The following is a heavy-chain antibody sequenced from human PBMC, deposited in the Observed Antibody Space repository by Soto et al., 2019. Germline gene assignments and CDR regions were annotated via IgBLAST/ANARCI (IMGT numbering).Heavy chain of an antibody. D-gene: IGHD5-12*01. CDR3: ARRRAAYNYLDLDY. CDR2: INAANGDT. J-gene: IGHJ4*02. CDR1: GYTFINSA. Sequence: ASVKVSCKASGYTFINSALHWVRQAPGQRLEWMGWINAANGDTKYSQNFQGGVTITRDTSASTGYMELSSLTSEDTAVYYCARRRAAYNYLDLDYWGQGTPVTVSS. V-gene: IGHV1-3*01.